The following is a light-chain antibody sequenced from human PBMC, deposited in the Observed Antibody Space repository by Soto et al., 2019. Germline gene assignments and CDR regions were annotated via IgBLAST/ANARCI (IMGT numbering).Light chain of an antibody. V-gene: IGKV3-15*01. CDR1: QYVSNK. J-gene: IGKJ4*01. CDR2: GAS. Sequence: EILMTQSPATLSVSPWETATLSCRASQYVSNKVAWYQQKPGQAPSLLILGASTRATGIPARFSGSGSGTEFTLTISSLQSEDFAVYYCQQYNNWPLPFGGGTMVAIK. CDR3: QQYNNWPLP.